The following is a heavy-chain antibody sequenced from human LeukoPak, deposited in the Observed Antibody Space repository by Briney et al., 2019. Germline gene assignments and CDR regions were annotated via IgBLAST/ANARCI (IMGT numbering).Heavy chain of an antibody. CDR3: AILTYYYDSSGYSAFDI. V-gene: IGHV3-48*02. D-gene: IGHD3-22*01. CDR1: GFTFSSYA. J-gene: IGHJ3*02. Sequence: SGGSLRLSCAASGFTFSSYAMSWVRQAPGKGLEWVSYISSSSSTIYYADSVKGRFTISRDNAKNSLYLQMNSLRDEDTAVYYCAILTYYYDSSGYSAFDIWGQGTMVTVSS. CDR2: ISSSSSTI.